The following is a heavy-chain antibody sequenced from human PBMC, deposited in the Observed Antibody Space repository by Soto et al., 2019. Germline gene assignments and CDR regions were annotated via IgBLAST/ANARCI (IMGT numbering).Heavy chain of an antibody. D-gene: IGHD2-2*01. CDR1: GYTFTSYY. CDR2: INPSGGST. J-gene: IGHJ6*02. CDR3: ARDGGIVLVPAAMGLGEYYYGMDV. Sequence: ASVKVSCEASGYTFTSYYMHCVRQAPGQGLEWMGIINPSGGSTSYAQKFQGRVTMTRDTSTSTVYMELSSLRSEDTAVYYCARDGGIVLVPAAMGLGEYYYGMDVWGQGTTVTVSS. V-gene: IGHV1-46*01.